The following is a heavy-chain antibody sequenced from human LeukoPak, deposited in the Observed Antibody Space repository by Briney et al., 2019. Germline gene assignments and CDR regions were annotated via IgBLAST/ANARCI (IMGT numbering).Heavy chain of an antibody. CDR2: IKQDGSEK. CDR1: GFTFSSYW. CDR3: ARDRIGWFDY. V-gene: IGHV3-7*01. D-gene: IGHD2-15*01. J-gene: IGHJ4*02. Sequence: GGSLRLSCAASGFTFSSYWMSWVRQAPGKGLEWVANIKQDGSEKYYVDSVKGRFTISRDNAKNSLNLQMNSLRVEDTTVYYCARDRIGWFDYWGQGTLVTVFS.